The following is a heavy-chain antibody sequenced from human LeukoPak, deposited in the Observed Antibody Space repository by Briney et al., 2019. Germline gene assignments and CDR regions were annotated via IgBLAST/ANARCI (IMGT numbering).Heavy chain of an antibody. Sequence: MPSETLSLTCTVSGDSITSGTYYWAWIRQPPGKGLEWIASIFYSGISYYNPSLKSRVTISVDTSKNQFSLKVTSVTDADTAVYYCARRPPFYMDVWGRGTTVSVSS. CDR2: IFYSGIS. J-gene: IGHJ6*03. CDR3: ARRPPFYMDV. V-gene: IGHV4-39*01. CDR1: GDSITSGTYY.